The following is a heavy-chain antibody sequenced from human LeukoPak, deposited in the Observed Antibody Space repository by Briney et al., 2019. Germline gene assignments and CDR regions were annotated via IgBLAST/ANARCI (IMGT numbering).Heavy chain of an antibody. J-gene: IGHJ4*02. CDR2: ISWNSGSI. D-gene: IGHD6-19*01. Sequence: PGGSLRLSCAASGFTFDDYAMHWVRQAPGKGLEWVSGISWNSGSIGYADSVKGRFTISRDNAKNSLYLQMNSLRAEDTAVYYCARSVAGHDYWGQGILVTVSS. CDR3: ARSVAGHDY. CDR1: GFTFDDYA. V-gene: IGHV3-9*01.